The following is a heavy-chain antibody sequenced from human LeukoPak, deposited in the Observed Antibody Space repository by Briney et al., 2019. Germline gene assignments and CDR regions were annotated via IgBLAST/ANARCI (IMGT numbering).Heavy chain of an antibody. Sequence: ASVKVSCKASGYTFTNYHIHWVRQAPGQGLEWMGTINPGGDSTRYAQKFQGRVTLTRDTSTNTVYMELSSLRSEDTAMFFCARDEGNIVVVPAAMRYWGQGTLVTVSS. D-gene: IGHD2-2*01. V-gene: IGHV1-46*01. CDR3: ARDEGNIVVVPAAMRY. CDR2: INPGGDST. J-gene: IGHJ4*02. CDR1: GYTFTNYH.